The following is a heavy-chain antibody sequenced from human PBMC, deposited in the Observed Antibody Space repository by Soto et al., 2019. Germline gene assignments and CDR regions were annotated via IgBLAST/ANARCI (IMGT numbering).Heavy chain of an antibody. CDR3: TTRTD. Sequence: GGSLRLCCAASGLGFTDNKMTWIRQAPGEGLEWVGRIQKTADGGATDYAAPVKGRFTISRDDSKNTLYLQMNSLKTEDTAVYYCTTRTDWGQGTLVTVSS. CDR1: GLGFTDNK. V-gene: IGHV3-15*01. CDR2: IQKTADGGAT. J-gene: IGHJ4*02.